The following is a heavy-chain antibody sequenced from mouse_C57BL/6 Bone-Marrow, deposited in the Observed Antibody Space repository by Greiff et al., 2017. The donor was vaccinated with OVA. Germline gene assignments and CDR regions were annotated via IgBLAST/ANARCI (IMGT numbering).Heavy chain of an antibody. CDR1: GYAFTNYL. D-gene: IGHD2-4*01. CDR2: IYPGSGGT. V-gene: IGHV1-54*01. CDR3: ERGRELRPWLAY. J-gene: IGHJ3*01. Sequence: QVQLKQSGAELVRPGTSVKVSCKASGYAFTNYLIEWVKQRPGQGLEWIGVIYPGSGGTNYNEKFKGKATLTADKSSSTAYMQLSSLTSEDSAVYFCERGRELRPWLAYWGQGTLVTVSA.